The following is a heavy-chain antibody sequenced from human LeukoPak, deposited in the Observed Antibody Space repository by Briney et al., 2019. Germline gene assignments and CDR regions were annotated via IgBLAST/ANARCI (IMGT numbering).Heavy chain of an antibody. J-gene: IGHJ4*02. Sequence: GGSLRLSCAASGFTFSSFEMNWVRQAPGKGLEWISYISSSGSTLYYADSVKGRFTISRDNAKNSLFLQMDSLRAEDTAVYYCARDGGRVRGYSYGPDYWGQGTLVTVSS. CDR3: ARDGGRVRGYSYGPDY. D-gene: IGHD5-18*01. V-gene: IGHV3-48*03. CDR1: GFTFSSFE. CDR2: ISSSGSTL.